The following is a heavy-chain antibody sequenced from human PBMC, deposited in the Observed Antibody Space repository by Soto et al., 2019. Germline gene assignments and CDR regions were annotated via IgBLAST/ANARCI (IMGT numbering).Heavy chain of an antibody. V-gene: IGHV1-18*01. CDR2: ISAYNGNT. CDR1: GYTFTSYG. CDR3: ARDVRASSSWYGGLNSFDP. D-gene: IGHD6-13*01. J-gene: IGHJ5*02. Sequence: QVQLVQSGAEVKKPGASVKVSCKASGYTFTSYGISWVRQAPGQGLEWMGWISAYNGNTNYAQKLQGRVTMTTDTPTSTAYRELRSLRSDDTAVYYCARDVRASSSWYGGLNSFDPWGQGTLVTVSS.